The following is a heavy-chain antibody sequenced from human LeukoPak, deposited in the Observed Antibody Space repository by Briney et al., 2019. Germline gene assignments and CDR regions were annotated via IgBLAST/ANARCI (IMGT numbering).Heavy chain of an antibody. Sequence: GGSLRLSCAASGFTFSSYWMHWVRQAPGKGLVWVSRINSDGSSTSYADSVKGRFTISRDNAKNTLYLQMNSLRAEDTAVYYCARIVVVVAALDYWGQGTLVTVSS. V-gene: IGHV3-74*01. D-gene: IGHD2-15*01. J-gene: IGHJ4*02. CDR2: INSDGSST. CDR1: GFTFSSYW. CDR3: ARIVVVVAALDY.